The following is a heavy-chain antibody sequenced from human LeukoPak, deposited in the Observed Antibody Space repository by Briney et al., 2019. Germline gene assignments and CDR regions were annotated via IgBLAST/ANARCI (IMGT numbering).Heavy chain of an antibody. CDR1: GFTFSTYA. D-gene: IGHD6-13*01. CDR3: AKDTASSYDAFDI. CDR2: ISWNSGSI. V-gene: IGHV3-9*01. J-gene: IGHJ3*02. Sequence: PGGSLRLSCAASGFTFSTYAMSWVRQAPGKGLEWVSGISWNSGSIGYADSVKGRFTISRDNAKNSLYLQMNSLRAEDTALYYCAKDTASSYDAFDIWGQGTMVTVSS.